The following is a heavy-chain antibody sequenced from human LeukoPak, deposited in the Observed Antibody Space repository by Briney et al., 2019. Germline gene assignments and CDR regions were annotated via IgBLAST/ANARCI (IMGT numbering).Heavy chain of an antibody. CDR3: ARGYYGSGSYNWFDP. CDR1: GGSFSGYY. Sequence: ASETLSLTCTVYGGSFSGYYWTWIRQPPGKGLEWNGEIIHSGLTNYKPSLKSRVTISVDTSKNQFSLKLSSVTAADTAVYFCARGYYGSGSYNWFDPWGQGTLVTVSS. V-gene: IGHV4-34*12. CDR2: IIHSGLT. D-gene: IGHD3-10*01. J-gene: IGHJ5*02.